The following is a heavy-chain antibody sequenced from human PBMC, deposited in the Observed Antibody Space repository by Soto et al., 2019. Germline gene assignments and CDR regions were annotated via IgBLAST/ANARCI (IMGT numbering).Heavy chain of an antibody. CDR2: IIHSEST. CDR1: GGSFSAYY. V-gene: IGHV4-34*12. J-gene: IGHJ6*02. Sequence: SETLSLTCAVYGGSFSAYYWSWVRQPPGKGLEWIGEIIHSESTKYTPSLKSRVTISVDTSKNQFSLKLSSVTAADTAVYYCARQRPTDGRWEFANYYGMDVWGQGTPVTVSS. D-gene: IGHD1-26*01. CDR3: ARQRPTDGRWEFANYYGMDV.